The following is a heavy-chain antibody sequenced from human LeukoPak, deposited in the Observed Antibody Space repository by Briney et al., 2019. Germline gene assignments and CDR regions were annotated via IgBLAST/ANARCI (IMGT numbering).Heavy chain of an antibody. CDR1: GYTFTIYY. Sequence: SVKVTCKASGYTFTIYYIHWVRQAPGQGLEWMGIINPSGGTTTYAQKFQGRVTMTRDTSTSTVYMELSSLRSEDTAMYYCARDGGFCGSTSCYAFYWGQGTLVTVSS. D-gene: IGHD2-2*01. J-gene: IGHJ4*02. CDR3: ARDGGFCGSTSCYAFY. CDR2: INPSGGTT. V-gene: IGHV1-46*01.